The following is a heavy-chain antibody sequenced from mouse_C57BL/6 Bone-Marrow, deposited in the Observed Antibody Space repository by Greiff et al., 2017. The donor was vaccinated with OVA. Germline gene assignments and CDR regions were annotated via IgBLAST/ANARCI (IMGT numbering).Heavy chain of an antibody. J-gene: IGHJ2*01. V-gene: IGHV1-19*01. CDR3: ARRNWDVGDYFDY. CDR2: INPYNGGT. CDR1: GYTFTDYY. D-gene: IGHD4-1*01. Sequence: EVQLQQSGPVLVKPGASVKMSCKASGYTFTDYYMNWVKQSHGKSLEWIGVINPYNGGTSYNQKFKGKATLTVDTSSSTAYMELNSLTSEDSAVYYCARRNWDVGDYFDYWGQGTTLTVSA.